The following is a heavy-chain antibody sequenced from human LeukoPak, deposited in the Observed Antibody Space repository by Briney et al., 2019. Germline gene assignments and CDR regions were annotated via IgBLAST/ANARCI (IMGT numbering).Heavy chain of an antibody. CDR1: SDPMCSYH. V-gene: IGHV4-59*13. Sequence: SETLSLPCSVCSDPMCSYHWSWLRQSREKGLEWVGYIYYTGSTNYNPSLKSRVTISVDTSKNQFSLNLRTVTSADTAVYYCTRVHYSGSGLSSYFDYWGQGTLVTVSS. D-gene: IGHD3-10*01. CDR2: IYYTGST. J-gene: IGHJ4*02. CDR3: TRVHYSGSGLSSYFDY.